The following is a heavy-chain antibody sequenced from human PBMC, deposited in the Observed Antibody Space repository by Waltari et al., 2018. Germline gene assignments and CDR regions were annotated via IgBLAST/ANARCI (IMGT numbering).Heavy chain of an antibody. J-gene: IGHJ4*02. V-gene: IGHV5-51*03. Sequence: EVQLVQSGAEVKKPGESLKISCKGSGYSFTSYWIGWVRQLPGKGLEWMGLLYPGDSETRSSPSFQGNATISAAKSISPAYLQGGSLKASDTAMYYCARLSPRNTFGSVADYWGQGTLVTVSS. CDR2: LYPGDSET. CDR3: ARLSPRNTFGSVADY. D-gene: IGHD3-16*01. CDR1: GYSFTSYW.